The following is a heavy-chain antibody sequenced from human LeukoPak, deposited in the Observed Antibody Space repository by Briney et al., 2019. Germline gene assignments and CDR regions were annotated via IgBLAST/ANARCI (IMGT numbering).Heavy chain of an antibody. D-gene: IGHD3-3*01. CDR3: AKDRDITIFGVVSLFDY. V-gene: IGHV3-23*01. J-gene: IGHJ4*02. Sequence: GGSLRLSCAASGFTFSTYAMTWVRQAPGKGLEWVSGISPSGDIRYYADSVKGRFTISRDNSKNTLYLEVISLTAEDTAVYYCAKDRDITIFGVVSLFDYWGQGTLVTVSS. CDR2: ISPSGDIR. CDR1: GFTFSTYA.